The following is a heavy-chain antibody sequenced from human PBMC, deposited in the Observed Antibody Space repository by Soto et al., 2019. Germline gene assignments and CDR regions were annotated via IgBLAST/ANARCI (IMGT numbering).Heavy chain of an antibody. V-gene: IGHV3-23*01. Sequence: EVQLLESGGGLVQSGGSLRLSCAASGFTFSSYAMSWVRQALGKGLEWVSAISGSGGSTYYADSVRGRFTISRDNSKNTLYLQMNSLRAVDTAVYYCAKSIYGSVSYYTIFDYWGPGTLVTVSS. CDR2: ISGSGGST. CDR1: GFTFSSYA. D-gene: IGHD3-10*01. J-gene: IGHJ4*02. CDR3: AKSIYGSVSYYTIFDY.